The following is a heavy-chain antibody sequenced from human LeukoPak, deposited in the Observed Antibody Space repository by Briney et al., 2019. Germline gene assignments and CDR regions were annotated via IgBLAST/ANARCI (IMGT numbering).Heavy chain of an antibody. D-gene: IGHD3-22*01. CDR2: IYSSGSA. CDR1: GASINNNF. CDR3: ARHRDYYDT. Sequence: SETLSLTCTVSGASINNNFWTWIRQPPGKGLEWIGYIYSSGSANYNPSLKSRVIISGDTSKNQISLNLTSVTAADTAVYFCARHRDYYDTWGHGTLVTVS. V-gene: IGHV4-59*08. J-gene: IGHJ4*01.